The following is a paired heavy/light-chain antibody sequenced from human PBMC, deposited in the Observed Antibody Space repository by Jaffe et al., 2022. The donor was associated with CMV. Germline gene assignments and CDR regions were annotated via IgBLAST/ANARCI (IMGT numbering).Light chain of an antibody. J-gene: IGKJ4*01. V-gene: IGKV1-39*01. CDR1: QSISSY. CDR3: QQSYS. Sequence: DIQMTQSPSSLSASVGDRVTITCRASQSISSYLNWYQQKPGKAPKLLIYAASSLQSGVPSRFSGSGSGTDFTLTISSLQPEDFATYYCQQSYSLGGGTKVEIK. CDR2: AAS.
Heavy chain of an antibody. CDR2: IYYSGST. Sequence: QVQLQESGPGLVKPSETLSLTCTVSGGSISSYYWSWIRQPPGKGLEWIGYIYYSGSTNYNPSLKSRVTISVDTSKNQFSLKLSSVTAADTAVYYCAREVREAAAFFVAPPLGRPKNNNWFDPWGQGTLVTVSS. CDR3: AREVREAAAFFVAPPLGRPKNNNWFDP. D-gene: IGHD6-13*01. V-gene: IGHV4-59*01. CDR1: GGSISSYY. J-gene: IGHJ5*02.